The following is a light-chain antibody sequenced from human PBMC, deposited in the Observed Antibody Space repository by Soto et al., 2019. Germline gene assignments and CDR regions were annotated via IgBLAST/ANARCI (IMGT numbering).Light chain of an antibody. CDR3: QKSYSVLFH. Sequence: DIQMTQSPSSLSASVGDRVTITCRASQGIRNYLAWYQQKPGKVPSLLIYAASTLQSGVPSRFSGSGSGTDFTRTISGLQPEAVATYYYQKSYSVLFHFGPGTKVDF. J-gene: IGKJ3*01. V-gene: IGKV1-27*01. CDR1: QGIRNY. CDR2: AAS.